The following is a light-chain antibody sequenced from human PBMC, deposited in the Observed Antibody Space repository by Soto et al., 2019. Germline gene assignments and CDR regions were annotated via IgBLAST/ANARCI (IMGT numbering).Light chain of an antibody. V-gene: IGKV3-15*01. CDR2: GAS. Sequence: EIVMTPSPATLSVSPGGRATLSCRASQSISSNLVWYQQKAGQAPRLPIYGASTRATGIPARFSGSGSGTEFTLTISSLQSEDFAVYYCQQDDKWPPTFGQGTRGDIK. CDR1: QSISSN. J-gene: IGKJ1*01. CDR3: QQDDKWPPT.